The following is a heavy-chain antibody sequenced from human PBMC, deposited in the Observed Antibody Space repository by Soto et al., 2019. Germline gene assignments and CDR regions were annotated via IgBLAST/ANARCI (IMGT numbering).Heavy chain of an antibody. V-gene: IGHV3-30*18. CDR2: ISYDGSNK. CDR1: GLTFSSYG. Sequence: QVQLVESGGGVVQPGRSLRLSCAASGLTFSSYGMQWVRQAPGKGLEWVAVISYDGSNKYYADSVKGRFTISRDNSKNTLYLQMNSLRAEDTAVYYCAKDAPVLRYFDWLLNHDAFDIWGQGTMVTVSS. CDR3: AKDAPVLRYFDWLLNHDAFDI. D-gene: IGHD3-9*01. J-gene: IGHJ3*02.